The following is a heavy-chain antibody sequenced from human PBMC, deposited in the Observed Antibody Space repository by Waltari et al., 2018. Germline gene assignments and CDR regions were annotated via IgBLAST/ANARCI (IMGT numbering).Heavy chain of an antibody. CDR3: ARVPRVVAAGIPFYY. V-gene: IGHV1-3*01. CDR2: INADNGNT. Sequence: QVQLVQSGAEVKKPGASVTVSCKASGYTFTSYAIHWVRQAPGQRLEWMGWINADNGNTKYSQKFQGRVTITRDTSATTAYMDLSSLRSEDTAMYYCARVPRVVAAGIPFYYWGQGTLFTVSS. J-gene: IGHJ4*02. D-gene: IGHD2-15*01. CDR1: GYTFTSYA.